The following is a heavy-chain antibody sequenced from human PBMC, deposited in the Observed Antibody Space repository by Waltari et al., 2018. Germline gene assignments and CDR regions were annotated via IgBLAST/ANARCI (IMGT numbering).Heavy chain of an antibody. V-gene: IGHV3-15*01. CDR1: GFTFSNAW. D-gene: IGHD5-18*01. CDR2: IKRKTAGGTT. CDR3: TTWIQLGR. Sequence: EVQLVESGGGLVQPGGSLRLSCAASGFTFSNAWMSWVRQSPGKGLEWVGRIKRKTAGGTTDYAAPVKGRFTISRDDSNNTLSLQMNSLNTEYTAVYYCTTWIQLGRWGQGTLVTVSS. J-gene: IGHJ4*02.